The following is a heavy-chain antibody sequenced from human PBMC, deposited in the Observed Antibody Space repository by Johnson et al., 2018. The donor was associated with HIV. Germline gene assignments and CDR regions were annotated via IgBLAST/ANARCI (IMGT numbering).Heavy chain of an antibody. J-gene: IGHJ3*02. Sequence: VQLVESGGGLVQPGGSLRLSCAASGFTLSDYYMDWVRQAPGKGLEWVGRSRNKDTSYTTEYAASVKGRFTISIDDSKSSLYLQMNSLKTEDTALYYCVRVELGAFDIWGQGTIVTVSS. V-gene: IGHV3-72*01. CDR1: GFTLSDYY. D-gene: IGHD1-7*01. CDR3: VRVELGAFDI. CDR2: SRNKDTSYTT.